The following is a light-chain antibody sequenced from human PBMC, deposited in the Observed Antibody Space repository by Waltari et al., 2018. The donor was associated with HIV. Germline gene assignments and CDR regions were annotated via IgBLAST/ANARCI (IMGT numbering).Light chain of an antibody. CDR1: QSVLYSSNNKNY. CDR2: CAS. J-gene: IGKJ2*01. CDR3: LQSYSSLYT. V-gene: IGKV4-1*01. Sequence: DIVMTKSPDFLAVSLGERATMYCKSSQSVLYSSNNKNYLPWYQQKAGQSPRLLINCASTREYGVPERFSGSGSGTNFTLTISSLQAEDVALYYCLQSYSSLYTFGQGTKLEIK.